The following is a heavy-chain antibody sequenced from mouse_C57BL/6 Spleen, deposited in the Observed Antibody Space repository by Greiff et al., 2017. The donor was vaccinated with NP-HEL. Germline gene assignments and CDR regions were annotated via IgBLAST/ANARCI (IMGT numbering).Heavy chain of an antibody. J-gene: IGHJ1*03. CDR1: GFTFSDYG. CDR2: ISSGSSTI. CDR3: ARGIYSGYFDV. D-gene: IGHD2-1*01. V-gene: IGHV5-17*01. Sequence: EVKVVESGGGLVKPGGSLKLSCAASGFTFSDYGMHWVRQAPEKGLEWVAYISSGSSTIYYADTVKGRFTISRDNAKNTLFLQMTSLRSEDTAMYYCARGIYSGYFDVWGTGTTVTVSS.